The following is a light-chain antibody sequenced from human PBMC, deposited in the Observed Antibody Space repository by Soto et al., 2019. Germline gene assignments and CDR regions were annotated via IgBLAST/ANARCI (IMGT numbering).Light chain of an antibody. CDR3: GTWDSDLSAEV. Sequence: QSVLTQPPSVSGAPGQRVTISCTGNSSNLGAGYDVHWYQQLPGAAPKLVIFGNRNRPSGVPERFSGSKSGSSATLGVTGLQTGDEADYYCGTWDSDLSAEVFGGGTKLTVL. CDR2: GNR. V-gene: IGLV1-40*01. J-gene: IGLJ3*02. CDR1: SSNLGAGYD.